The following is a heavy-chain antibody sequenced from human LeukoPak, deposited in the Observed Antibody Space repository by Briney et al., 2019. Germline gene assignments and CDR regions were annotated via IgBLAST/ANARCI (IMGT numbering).Heavy chain of an antibody. V-gene: IGHV3-30*02. D-gene: IGHD2-2*01. J-gene: IGHJ4*02. Sequence: GGSLRLSCAASGFTFSSYGMHWVRQAPGKGLEWVAFIRYDGSNKYYADSVKGRFIISRDNSKSTLYLQMNSLRVEDTAVYYCAKGPANWGQGTLVTVSS. CDR3: AKGPAN. CDR1: GFTFSSYG. CDR2: IRYDGSNK.